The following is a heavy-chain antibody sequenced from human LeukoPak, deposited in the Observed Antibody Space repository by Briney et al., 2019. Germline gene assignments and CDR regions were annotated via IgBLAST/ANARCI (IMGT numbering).Heavy chain of an antibody. CDR1: GFTFSNYG. V-gene: IGHV3-33*01. CDR2: IWYDGSNK. Sequence: GSLRLSCAASGFTFSNYGMHWVRQVPGKGLEWVALIWYDGSNKYYTDSVKGRLTISRDNSKDTLFLQMNNLRVEDTAVYYCAREGPRGNSQFDYWGQGTLVTVSP. J-gene: IGHJ4*02. D-gene: IGHD2/OR15-2a*01. CDR3: AREGPRGNSQFDY.